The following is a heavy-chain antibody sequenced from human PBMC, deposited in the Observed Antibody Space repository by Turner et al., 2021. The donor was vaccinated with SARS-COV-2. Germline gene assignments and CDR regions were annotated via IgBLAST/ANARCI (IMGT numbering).Heavy chain of an antibody. V-gene: IGHV3-30*18. CDR2: ISYDGSNK. Sequence: QVQLVESGGGGVQPARSLRLSCAASGFSFSTYGMHWVRQAPGKGLEWVAVISYDGSNKYYADSVRGRFTISRDNSKNTLYLQMNSLRAEDTAVYYCAKQISDYGSGSLYYFDYWGQGTLVTVSS. CDR1: GFSFSTYG. CDR3: AKQISDYGSGSLYYFDY. D-gene: IGHD3-10*01. J-gene: IGHJ4*02.